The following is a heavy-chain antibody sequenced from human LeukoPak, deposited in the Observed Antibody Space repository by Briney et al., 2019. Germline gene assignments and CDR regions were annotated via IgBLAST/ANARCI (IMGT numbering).Heavy chain of an antibody. D-gene: IGHD5-18*01. CDR2: IKQDGSEK. CDR3: ARENRGYSYGYGYYYYMDV. V-gene: IGHV3-7*01. Sequence: PGGSLRLSCAASGFTFSSYSMNWVRQAPGKGLEWVANIKQDGSEKYYVDSVKGRFTISRDNAKNSLYLQMNSLRAEDTAVYYCARENRGYSYGYGYYYYMDVWGKGTTVTISS. J-gene: IGHJ6*03. CDR1: GFTFSSYS.